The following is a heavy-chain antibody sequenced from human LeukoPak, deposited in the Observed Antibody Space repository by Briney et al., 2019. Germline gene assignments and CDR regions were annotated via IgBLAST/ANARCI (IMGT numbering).Heavy chain of an antibody. CDR2: ISGSGVST. J-gene: IGHJ5*02. V-gene: IGHV3-23*01. Sequence: GGSLRLSCAASGFTFSSYAMTWVRQAPGKGLEWVSAISGSGVSTYYADSVKGRFTISRDNSRNTLYLQMNTLRAEDTAVYYCAKDLGDYNGTYYNSFDPWGQGTLVTVSS. CDR1: GFTFSSYA. D-gene: IGHD1-26*01. CDR3: AKDLGDYNGTYYNSFDP.